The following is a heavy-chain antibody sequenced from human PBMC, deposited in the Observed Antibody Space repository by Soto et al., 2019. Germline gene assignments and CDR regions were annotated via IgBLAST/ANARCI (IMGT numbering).Heavy chain of an antibody. V-gene: IGHV3-7*03. CDR2: IKQDGSEK. CDR1: GFTFSNYW. CDR3: ARTDCSSTSCPQLNWFDP. D-gene: IGHD2-2*01. J-gene: IGHJ5*02. Sequence: GGSLRLSCAASGFTFSNYWMTWVRQAPGKGLEWVANIKQDGSEKHYVDSVKGRFTISRDSANNSLYLQMNSLRSEDTAVYYCARTDCSSTSCPQLNWFDPWGQGTLVTVSS.